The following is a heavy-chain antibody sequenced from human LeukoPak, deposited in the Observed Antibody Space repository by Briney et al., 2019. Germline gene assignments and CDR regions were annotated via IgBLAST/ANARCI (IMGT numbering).Heavy chain of an antibody. Sequence: GESLKISCKGSGYSFTSYWIGWVRQMPEKGLEWMGIIYPGDSDTRYSPSFRGQVTISADKSISTAYLQWSSLKASDTAIYFCAISPAMPPSYFDYWGQGTLVAVSS. V-gene: IGHV5-51*01. CDR2: IYPGDSDT. J-gene: IGHJ4*02. CDR1: GYSFTSYW. CDR3: AISPAMPPSYFDY. D-gene: IGHD2-2*01.